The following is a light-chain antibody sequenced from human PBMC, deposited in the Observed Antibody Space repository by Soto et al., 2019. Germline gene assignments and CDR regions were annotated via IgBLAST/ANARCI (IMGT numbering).Light chain of an antibody. J-gene: IGLJ1*01. CDR1: SSDVDSYNY. CDR3: SSYTSSSTFV. Sequence: QSALTQPASVSGSPGESITISCSAASSDVDSYNYVSWYQQHPVKAPKLIIYDVSNRPSGVSNRFSGSKSGNTASLTISGPQAEDEADYYCSSYTSSSTFVFGTGTKLTVL. CDR2: DVS. V-gene: IGLV2-14*01.